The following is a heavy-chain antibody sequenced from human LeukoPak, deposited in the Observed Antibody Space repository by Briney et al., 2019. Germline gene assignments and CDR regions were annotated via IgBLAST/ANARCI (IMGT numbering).Heavy chain of an antibody. CDR1: GFAFDDHG. CDR2: INGNGGST. J-gene: IGHJ4*02. CDR3: ARAPITSPFYFDY. Sequence: GGSLRLSCTASGFAFDDHGMSWVRQVPGKGLEWVSGINGNGGSTGYAVPLRGRFTISRDNAKNSLYLQMDSLRAEDTALYYCARAPITSPFYFDYWGQGTLVTVSS. D-gene: IGHD2-2*01. V-gene: IGHV3-20*04.